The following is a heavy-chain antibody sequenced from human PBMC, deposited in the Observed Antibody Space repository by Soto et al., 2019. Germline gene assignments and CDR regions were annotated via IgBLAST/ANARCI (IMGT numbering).Heavy chain of an antibody. CDR1: GDSVSSNSAA. D-gene: IGHD1-1*01. Sequence: SQTLSLTCAISGDSVSSNSAAWNWIRQSPSRGLEWLGRTYYRSKWYNDYAVSVKSRITINPDTSKNQFSLQLNSVTPEDTAVYYCAREHGQLRPREGINKWFDPWGQGTLVTVSS. CDR3: AREHGQLRPREGINKWFDP. J-gene: IGHJ5*02. V-gene: IGHV6-1*01. CDR2: TYYRSKWYN.